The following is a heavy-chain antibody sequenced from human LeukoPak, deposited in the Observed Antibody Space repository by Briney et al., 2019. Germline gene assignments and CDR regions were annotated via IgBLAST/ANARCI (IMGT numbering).Heavy chain of an antibody. V-gene: IGHV6-1*01. CDR3: ARDGPTYYFDY. Sequence: PSQTLSLTCAMSGDSLSSNSASWTWIRQSPSRGLEWLGRTSYRSKWYNDYAVSVKGRITINPDTSKNQFSLQLNSVTPEDTAVYYCARDGPTYYFDYWGQGTLVTVSS. CDR1: GDSLSSNSAS. D-gene: IGHD4-11*01. J-gene: IGHJ4*02. CDR2: TSYRSKWYN.